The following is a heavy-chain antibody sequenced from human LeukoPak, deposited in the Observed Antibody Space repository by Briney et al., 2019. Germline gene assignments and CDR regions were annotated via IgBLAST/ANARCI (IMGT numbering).Heavy chain of an antibody. Sequence: PGGSLRLSCAAPGLTSSWYAMSWVRQAPGKGLEWVSGISGGGDSTNYADSVKGRFTISRDNSKNTLYLQMNSLRAEDTAVYYCAKEYSSGWYDWGQGTPVTVSS. CDR2: ISGGGDST. V-gene: IGHV3-23*01. J-gene: IGHJ4*02. CDR3: AKEYSSGWYD. CDR1: GLTSSWYA. D-gene: IGHD6-19*01.